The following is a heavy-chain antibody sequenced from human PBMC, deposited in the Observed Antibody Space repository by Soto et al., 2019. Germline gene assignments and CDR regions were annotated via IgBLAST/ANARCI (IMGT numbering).Heavy chain of an antibody. V-gene: IGHV4-61*08. CDR1: GGSISSGGYS. CDR2: IYYSGST. J-gene: IGHJ5*02. Sequence: PSETLSLTCAVSGGSISSGGYSWSWIRQPPGKGLEWIGYIYYSGSTNYNPSLKSRVTISVDTSKNQFSLKLSSVTAADTAVYYCARAPRDGYNYNWFDPWGQGTLVTVSS. D-gene: IGHD1-1*01. CDR3: ARAPRDGYNYNWFDP.